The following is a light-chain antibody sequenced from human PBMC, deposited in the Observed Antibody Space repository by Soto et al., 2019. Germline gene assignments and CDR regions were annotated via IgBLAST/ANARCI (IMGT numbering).Light chain of an antibody. Sequence: PGERATLSCRASQSVSSSYLAWYQQKPGQPPRLLISGASSRAAGVPDRFSGSGSGTDFTLTISRLEPEDFALYYCQQYGGSPITFGQGTRLEIK. CDR1: QSVSSSY. J-gene: IGKJ5*01. CDR2: GAS. CDR3: QQYGGSPIT. V-gene: IGKV3-20*01.